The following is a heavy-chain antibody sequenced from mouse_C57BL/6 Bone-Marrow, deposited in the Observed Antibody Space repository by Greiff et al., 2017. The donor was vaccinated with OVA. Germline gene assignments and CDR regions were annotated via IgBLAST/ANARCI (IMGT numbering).Heavy chain of an antibody. J-gene: IGHJ1*03. CDR2: IRSKSNNYAT. D-gene: IGHD4-1*01. CDR1: GFSFNTYA. Sequence: PAAGFSFNTYAMNWVRQAPGKGLEWVARIRSKSNNYATYYADSVKDRFTISRDDSESMLYLQMNSLKTEDTAMYYCVRHNWDEYFDVWGTGTTVTVSS. V-gene: IGHV10-1*01. CDR3: VRHNWDEYFDV.